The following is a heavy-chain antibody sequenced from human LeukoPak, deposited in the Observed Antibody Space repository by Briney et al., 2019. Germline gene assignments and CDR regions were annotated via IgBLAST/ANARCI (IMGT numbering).Heavy chain of an antibody. J-gene: IGHJ3*02. CDR3: ASEKIVGARLDAFDI. V-gene: IGHV4-61*02. CDR1: GGSISSGSYY. CDR2: IYTSGST. D-gene: IGHD1-26*01. Sequence: PSQTLSLTYTVSGGSISSGSYYWSWIRQPAGKGLEWIGRIYTSGSTNYNPSLKSRVTMSVDTSKNQFSLKLSSVTAADTAVYYCASEKIVGARLDAFDIWGQGTMVTVSS.